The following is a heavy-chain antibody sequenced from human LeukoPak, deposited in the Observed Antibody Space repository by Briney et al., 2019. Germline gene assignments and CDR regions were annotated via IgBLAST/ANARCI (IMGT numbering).Heavy chain of an antibody. Sequence: GGSLRLSCAASGFTFSTHAMTWVRQAPGKGLEWVSSIATGFDTYSAVSVKGRFAISRDNSKNTLYLQMNNLRADDTALYYCARFPGFGSGTYRLDYWGQGTLVTVSS. CDR2: IATGFDT. J-gene: IGHJ4*02. D-gene: IGHD3-10*01. CDR1: GFTFSTHA. V-gene: IGHV3-23*01. CDR3: ARFPGFGSGTYRLDY.